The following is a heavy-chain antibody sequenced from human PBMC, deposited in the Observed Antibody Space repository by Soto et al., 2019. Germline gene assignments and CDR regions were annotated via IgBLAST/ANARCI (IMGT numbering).Heavy chain of an antibody. V-gene: IGHV1-2*02. J-gene: IGHJ4*02. D-gene: IGHD1-26*01. CDR1: GYTFTGYF. CDR3: AKGWEVIMGAHY. CDR2: INPRSGDT. Sequence: ASVKVSCKASGYTFTGYFIHWVRQAPGQGLEWMGWINPRSGDTNYAQNFQGRVTMTRDTSITTAYMELSTLRSDDTAAYYCAKGWEVIMGAHYWGQGTLVTVS.